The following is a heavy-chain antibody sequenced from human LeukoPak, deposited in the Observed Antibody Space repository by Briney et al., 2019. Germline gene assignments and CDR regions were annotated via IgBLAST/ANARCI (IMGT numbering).Heavy chain of an antibody. D-gene: IGHD3-9*01. J-gene: IGHJ4*02. CDR3: ARGLEDSQMQDYDILTGYSYYFDY. CDR2: INHSGST. V-gene: IGHV4-34*01. Sequence: SETLSLTCTVSGGSISSYYWSWIRQPPGKGLEWIGEINHSGSTNYNPSLKSRVTISVDTSKNQFSLKLSSVTAADTAVYYCARGLEDSQMQDYDILTGYSYYFDYWGQGTLVTVSS. CDR1: GGSISSYY.